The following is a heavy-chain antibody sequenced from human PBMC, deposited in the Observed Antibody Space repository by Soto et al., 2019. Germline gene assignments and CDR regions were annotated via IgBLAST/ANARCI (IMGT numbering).Heavy chain of an antibody. CDR3: ARTPGRGCGRAFDI. Sequence: PGGSHRHCFSDSEFAFSSYCMSMLRQAPGKGLEWVANIKEDGSEKYYVDSVKGRFTISRDNAKNSLYLQMNSLRDEDTAVYYCARTPGRGCGRAFDIWGQATMVTVSS. CDR2: IKEDGSEK. D-gene: IGHD3-10*01. J-gene: IGHJ3*02. CDR1: EFAFSSYC. V-gene: IGHV3-7*04.